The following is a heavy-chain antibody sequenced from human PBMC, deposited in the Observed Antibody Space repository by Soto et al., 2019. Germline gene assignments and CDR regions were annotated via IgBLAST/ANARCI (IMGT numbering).Heavy chain of an antibody. CDR1: GFTFSSSE. J-gene: IGHJ3*01. CDR2: IHPGGQII. Sequence: EVRLVESGGGLVQPGGSLRLSCAASGFTFSSSEMYWVRQAPGKGLEWVSYIHPGGQIIFYADSVKGRFTISRDNAKNSVYLQMNNLRAEDTAVYYCARRGSSWGQGTMVPVSS. CDR3: ARRGSS. V-gene: IGHV3-48*03. D-gene: IGHD2-2*01.